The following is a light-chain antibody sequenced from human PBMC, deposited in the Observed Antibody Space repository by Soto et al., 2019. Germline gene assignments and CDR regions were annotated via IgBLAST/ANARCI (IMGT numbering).Light chain of an antibody. J-gene: IGKJ2*01. CDR3: QQYGTLPRT. Sequence: EIVLTQSPGTLSLSPGERVTLSCRASQSVSNSYLAWYQQKPGQPLRLLIYGASSRATGIPDRFSGSGSGTDFTLTISRLEPEDFAVYYCQQYGTLPRTFGQGTKLEIK. CDR2: GAS. V-gene: IGKV3-20*01. CDR1: QSVSNSY.